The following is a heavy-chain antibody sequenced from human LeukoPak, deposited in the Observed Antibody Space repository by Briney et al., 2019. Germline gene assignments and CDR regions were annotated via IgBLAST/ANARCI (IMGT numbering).Heavy chain of an antibody. Sequence: GEPLKISCKGSGYPFTNYWIGWVRQMPGKGLEWMGIIDPDDSDTRYSQSFQGQVTISADKSISTAYLQWTSLNASDTAMYYCARHGFCASTSCYRIEYWGQGTLLTVSS. J-gene: IGHJ4*02. CDR2: IDPDDSDT. V-gene: IGHV5-51*01. D-gene: IGHD2-2*03. CDR3: ARHGFCASTSCYRIEY. CDR1: GYPFTNYW.